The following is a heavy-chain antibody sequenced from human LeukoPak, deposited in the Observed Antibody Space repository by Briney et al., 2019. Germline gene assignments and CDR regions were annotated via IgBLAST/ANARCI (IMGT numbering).Heavy chain of an antibody. J-gene: IGHJ4*02. CDR1: GITVSTNY. V-gene: IGHV3-53*01. Sequence: GGSLRLSCAASGITVSTNYMSWVRQAPGKGLEWVSIAFSDGRTFYADSVKGRFPISRDSSKNTVFLQMNSLRAEDTAVYYCARGDFDYWGQGTLVTVSS. CDR3: ARGDFDY. CDR2: AFSDGRT.